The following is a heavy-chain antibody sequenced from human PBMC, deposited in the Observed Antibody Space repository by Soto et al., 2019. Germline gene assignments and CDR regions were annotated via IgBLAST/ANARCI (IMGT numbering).Heavy chain of an antibody. CDR3: ARDVSSTAPTY. Sequence: GGSLRLSCAASGFTFSSYSMNWVRQAPGKGLEWVSYISSSSSTIYYADSVKGRFTISRDNAKNSLYLQMNSLRAEDTAVYYCARDVSSTAPTYWGQGTLVTVSS. CDR2: ISSSSSTI. J-gene: IGHJ4*02. CDR1: GFTFSSYS. V-gene: IGHV3-48*01.